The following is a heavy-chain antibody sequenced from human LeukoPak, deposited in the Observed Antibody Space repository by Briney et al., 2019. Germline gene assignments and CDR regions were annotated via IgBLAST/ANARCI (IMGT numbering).Heavy chain of an antibody. Sequence: PSETLSLTCAVYGGSFSGYYWSWIRQPPGKGLERIGEINHSGSTNYNPSLKSRVTISVDTSKNQFSLKLSSVTAADTAVYYCARGLVVPAAIRIFDYWGQGTLVTVSS. V-gene: IGHV4-34*01. CDR1: GGSFSGYY. J-gene: IGHJ4*02. D-gene: IGHD2-2*02. CDR3: ARGLVVPAAIRIFDY. CDR2: INHSGST.